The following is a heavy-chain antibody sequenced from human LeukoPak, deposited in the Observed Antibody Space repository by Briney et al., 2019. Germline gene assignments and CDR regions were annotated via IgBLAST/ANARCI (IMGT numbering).Heavy chain of an antibody. CDR1: GYTFTGYY. CDR2: INPNSGGT. Sequence: ASVKVSCKASGYTFTGYYMHWVRQAPGQGLEWMGWINPNSGGTNHAQKFQGRVTMTRDTSISTAYMELSRLRSDDTAVYYCARTRDYGDSAIFDYWGQGTLVTVSS. V-gene: IGHV1-2*02. D-gene: IGHD4-17*01. J-gene: IGHJ4*02. CDR3: ARTRDYGDSAIFDY.